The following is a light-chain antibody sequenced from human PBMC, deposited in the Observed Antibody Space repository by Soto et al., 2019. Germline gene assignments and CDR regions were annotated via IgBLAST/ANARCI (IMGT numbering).Light chain of an antibody. Sequence: QSALTQPASVSGSPGQSITISCTGTSSDVGSYNPVSWYQQHPGKAPKLMIYEGTKRPSGVSNRFSGSKSGSTASLTISGLQAEDEADYYCCSYAGSSTYVVFGGGTKLTVL. CDR3: CSYAGSSTYVV. CDR2: EGT. V-gene: IGLV2-23*01. J-gene: IGLJ2*01. CDR1: SSDVGSYNP.